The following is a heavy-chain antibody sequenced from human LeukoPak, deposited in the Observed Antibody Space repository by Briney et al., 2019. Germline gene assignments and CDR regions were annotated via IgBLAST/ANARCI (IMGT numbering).Heavy chain of an antibody. CDR2: ISSSSSTI. Sequence: GGSLRLSCAASGFTFSSYSMNWVRQAPGKGLEWVSYISSSSSTINYADSVKGRFTISRDNAKNSLYLQMNSLRAEDTAVYYCARGTVIVPAATYWGQGTLVTVSS. J-gene: IGHJ4*02. CDR1: GFTFSSYS. V-gene: IGHV3-48*04. D-gene: IGHD2-2*01. CDR3: ARGTVIVPAATY.